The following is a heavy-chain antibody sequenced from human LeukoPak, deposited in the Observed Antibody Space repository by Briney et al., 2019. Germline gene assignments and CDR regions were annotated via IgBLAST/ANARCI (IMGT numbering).Heavy chain of an antibody. CDR2: IGSVTTYI. CDR1: GFTFSDYT. CDR3: ARAIAVAGPYYFDY. D-gene: IGHD6-19*01. V-gene: IGHV3-21*01. J-gene: IGHJ4*02. Sequence: GGSLRLSCAASGFTFSDYTMNWVRQAPGKGLEWVSSIGSVTTYIYYADSVKGRFTISRDNAKNSLSLQMNSLRAEDTAVYYCARAIAVAGPYYFDYWGQGTLVTVSS.